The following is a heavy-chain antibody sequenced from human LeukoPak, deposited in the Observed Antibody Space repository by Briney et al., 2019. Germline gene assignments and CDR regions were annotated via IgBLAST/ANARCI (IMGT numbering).Heavy chain of an antibody. CDR1: GGSISSGSYY. D-gene: IGHD3-22*01. V-gene: IGHV4-61*10. Sequence: PSETLSLTCTVSGGSISSGSYYWSWIRQPAGKGLEWIGYIYYSGSTNYNPSLKSRVTISVDTSKNQFSLKLSSMTAADTAVYYCARASDSSGYFHAFDIWGQGTMVTVCS. J-gene: IGHJ3*02. CDR2: IYYSGST. CDR3: ARASDSSGYFHAFDI.